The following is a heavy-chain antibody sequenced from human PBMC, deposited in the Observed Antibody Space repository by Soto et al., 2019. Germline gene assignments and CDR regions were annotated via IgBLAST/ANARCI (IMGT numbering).Heavy chain of an antibody. CDR2: ISYDGSKK. D-gene: IGHD2-2*01. CDR1: GVTFNRYA. V-gene: IGHV3-30*04. J-gene: IGHJ6*02. Sequence: QAQLVESGGGMVQPGRSLRLSCVASGVTFNRYAMHWVRQAPGKGLEWVAVISYDGSKKYYADSVKGRFTISRDNSNNSLYLQMNTLKAEDSAVYYCARDHQYQLPSDVWGQGTTVTVS. CDR3: ARDHQYQLPSDV.